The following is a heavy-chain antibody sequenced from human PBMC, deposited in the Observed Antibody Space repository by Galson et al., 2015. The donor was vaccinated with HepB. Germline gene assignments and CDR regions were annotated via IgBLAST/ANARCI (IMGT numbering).Heavy chain of an antibody. CDR3: ARNVGGTAAGYYYYYGMDV. J-gene: IGHJ6*02. CDR2: IIPIFGTA. V-gene: IGHV1-69*13. D-gene: IGHD6-25*01. CDR1: GGTFSSYA. Sequence: SVKVSCKASGGTFSSYAISWVRQAPGQGLEWMGGIIPIFGTANYAQKFQGRVTITADESTSTAYMELSSLRSEDTAVYYCARNVGGTAAGYYYYYGMDVWGQGTTVTVSS.